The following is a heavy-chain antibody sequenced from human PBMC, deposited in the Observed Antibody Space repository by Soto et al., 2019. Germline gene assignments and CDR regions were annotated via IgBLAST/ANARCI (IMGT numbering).Heavy chain of an antibody. Sequence: QVQLQESGPGLVKPSETLSLTCTVSGAPISSYYWSWIRQPPGKGLEWIGYMYYSGSTTYNPALKRRVNISEDTSKNQFSLRLNSVPAADTAVYYCARDLAGCASGSCYALFQHWGQGIPVTVSS. CDR2: MYYSGST. V-gene: IGHV4-59*01. D-gene: IGHD2-2*01. CDR1: GAPISSYY. J-gene: IGHJ1*01. CDR3: ARDLAGCASGSCYALFQH.